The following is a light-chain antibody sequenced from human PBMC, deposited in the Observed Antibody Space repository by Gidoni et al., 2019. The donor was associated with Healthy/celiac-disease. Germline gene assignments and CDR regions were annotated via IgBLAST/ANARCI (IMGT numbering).Light chain of an antibody. J-gene: IGLJ3*02. CDR3: GTWDSSLSAGV. Sequence: QSVFTQPPSLSAPPRQKATISCSGSSSNIVNNYVSWYQQLPGTAPKLLIYDNNKRPSGIPDRFSGSKSGTSATLGITGLQTGDEADYYCGTWDSSLSAGVFGGGTKLTVL. CDR2: DNN. CDR1: SSNIVNNY. V-gene: IGLV1-51*01.